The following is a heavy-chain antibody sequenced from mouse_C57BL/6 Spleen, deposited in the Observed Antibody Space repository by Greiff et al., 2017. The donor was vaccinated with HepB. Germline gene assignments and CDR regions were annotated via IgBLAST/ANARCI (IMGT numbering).Heavy chain of an antibody. D-gene: IGHD6-1*01. Sequence: EVMLVESEGGLVQPGSSMKLSCTASGFTFSDYYMAWVRQVPEKGLEWVANINYDGSSTYYLDSLKSRFIISRDNAKNILYLQMSSLKSEDTATYYCARDPASYDYGAMDYWGQGTSVTVSS. CDR3: ARDPASYDYGAMDY. J-gene: IGHJ4*01. CDR1: GFTFSDYY. CDR2: INYDGSST. V-gene: IGHV5-16*01.